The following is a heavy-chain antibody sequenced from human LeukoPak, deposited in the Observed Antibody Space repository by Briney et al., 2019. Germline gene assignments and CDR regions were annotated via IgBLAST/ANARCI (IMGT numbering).Heavy chain of an antibody. CDR1: GGSFSGYY. J-gene: IGHJ6*03. D-gene: IGHD2-15*01. Sequence: TSETLSLTCAVYGGSFSGYYWSWIRQPPGKGLEWIGEINHSGSTNYNPSLKSRVTISVDTSKNQFSLKLSSVTAADTAVYYCASFYCSGGSCYQYYSYYYMDVWGKGTTVTISS. CDR2: INHSGST. V-gene: IGHV4-34*01. CDR3: ASFYCSGGSCYQYYSYYYMDV.